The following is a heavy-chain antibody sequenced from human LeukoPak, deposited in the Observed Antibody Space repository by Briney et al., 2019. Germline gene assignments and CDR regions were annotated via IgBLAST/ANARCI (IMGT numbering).Heavy chain of an antibody. V-gene: IGHV1-69*05. CDR3: ARGLDYYDSSGYGNDAFDI. J-gene: IGHJ3*02. CDR2: IIPIFGTA. CDR1: GGTFSSYA. Sequence: SVKVSCKASGGTFSSYAISWVRQAPGQGLEWMGGIIPIFGTANYAQKFQGRVTITTDESTSTAYMELGSLRSEDTAVYYCARGLDYYDSSGYGNDAFDIWGQGTMVTVSS. D-gene: IGHD3-22*01.